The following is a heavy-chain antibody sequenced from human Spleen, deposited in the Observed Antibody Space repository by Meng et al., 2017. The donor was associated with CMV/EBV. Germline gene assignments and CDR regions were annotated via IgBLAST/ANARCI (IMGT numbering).Heavy chain of an antibody. CDR1: GFTFSSYW. D-gene: IGHD3-3*01. CDR2: INSDGSST. J-gene: IGHJ6*02. Sequence: GESLKISCAASGFTFSSYWMHWVRQAPGKGLVWVSRINSDGSSTSYADSVKGRFTISRDNAKNSLYLQMNSLRAEDTAVYYCARDGVEKDDFYGMDVWGQGTTVTVSS. V-gene: IGHV3-74*01. CDR3: ARDGVEKDDFYGMDV.